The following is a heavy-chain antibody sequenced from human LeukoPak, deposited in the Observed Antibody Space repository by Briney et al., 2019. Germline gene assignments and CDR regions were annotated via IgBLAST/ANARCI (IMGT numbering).Heavy chain of an antibody. J-gene: IGHJ4*02. CDR2: IYYSGST. D-gene: IGHD3-3*02. CDR1: GGSISSYY. CDR3: AREGLGISSPPFDY. V-gene: IGHV4-59*12. Sequence: SETLSLTYTVSGGSISSYYWSWIRQPPGKGLEWIGYIYYSGSTNYNPSLKSRVTISVDTSKNQFSLKLSSVTAADTAVYYCAREGLGISSPPFDYWGQGTLVAVSS.